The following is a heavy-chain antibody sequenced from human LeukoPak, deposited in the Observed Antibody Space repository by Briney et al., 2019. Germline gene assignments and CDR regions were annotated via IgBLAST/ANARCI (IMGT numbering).Heavy chain of an antibody. D-gene: IGHD4-17*01. CDR3: AKGRHRYGAHYYYYYYMDV. J-gene: IGHJ6*03. Sequence: HPGGSLRLSCAASGFTFSSYGMHWVRQAPGKGLEWVAVISYDGSNKYYADSVKGRFTISRDNSKNTLYLQMNSLRAEDTAVYYCAKGRHRYGAHYYYYYYMDVWGKGTTVTVSS. CDR2: ISYDGSNK. V-gene: IGHV3-30*18. CDR1: GFTFSSYG.